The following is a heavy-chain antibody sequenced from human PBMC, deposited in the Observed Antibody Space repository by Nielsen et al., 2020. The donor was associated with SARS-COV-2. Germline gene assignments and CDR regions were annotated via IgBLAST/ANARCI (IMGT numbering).Heavy chain of an antibody. D-gene: IGHD2/OR15-2a*01. V-gene: IGHV3-11*01. CDR2: ISSSGSTI. CDR1: GFTFSDYY. CDR3: ARGFLSLYETGWFDI. J-gene: IGHJ3*02. Sequence: GESLKISRAASGFTFSDYYMSWIRQAPGKGLEWVSYISSSGSTIYYADSVKGRFTISRDNAKNSLYLQMNSLRAEDTAVYYCARGFLSLYETGWFDIWGQGTMVTVSS.